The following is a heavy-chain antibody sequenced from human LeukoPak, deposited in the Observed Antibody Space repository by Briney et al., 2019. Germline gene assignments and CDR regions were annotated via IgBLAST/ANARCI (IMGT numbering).Heavy chain of an antibody. CDR1: GYTLTELS. V-gene: IGHV1-2*02. Sequence: ASVKVSCKVSGYTLTELSMHWVRQAPGKGLEWMGWINPNSGGTNYAQKFQGRVTMTGDTSISTAYMELSRLRSDDTAVYYCARSAAGLDAFDIWGQGTMVTVSS. J-gene: IGHJ3*02. CDR3: ARSAAGLDAFDI. CDR2: INPNSGGT. D-gene: IGHD6-13*01.